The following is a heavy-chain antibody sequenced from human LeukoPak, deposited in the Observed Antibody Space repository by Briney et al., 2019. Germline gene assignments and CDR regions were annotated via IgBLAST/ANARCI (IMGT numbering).Heavy chain of an antibody. CDR2: ISGSGGST. V-gene: IGHV3-23*01. J-gene: IGHJ4*02. Sequence: GGSLRLSCAASGFTFSSYAMSCVRQAPGKGLEWVSAISGSGGSTYYADSVKGRFTISRDNSKNTLYLQMNSLRAGDTAVYYCAKPVEYYDSSGYYFPYFDYWGQGTLVTVSS. D-gene: IGHD3-22*01. CDR1: GFTFSSYA. CDR3: AKPVEYYDSSGYYFPYFDY.